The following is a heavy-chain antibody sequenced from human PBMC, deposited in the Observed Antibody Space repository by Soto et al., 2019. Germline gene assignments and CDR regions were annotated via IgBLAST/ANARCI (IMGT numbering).Heavy chain of an antibody. CDR1: GFTFSIYA. V-gene: IGHV3-30-3*01. CDR3: AXDALPYCSGGSCYAFDY. D-gene: IGHD2-15*01. J-gene: IGHJ4*02. Sequence: GGSLRLSCAASGFTFSIYAMHWVRQAPGKGLEWVAVISYDGSNKYYADSVKGRFTISRDNSKNTLYLQMNSLRAEDTAVYYCAXDALPYCSGGSCYAFDYWGQGTLVTVSS. CDR2: ISYDGSNK.